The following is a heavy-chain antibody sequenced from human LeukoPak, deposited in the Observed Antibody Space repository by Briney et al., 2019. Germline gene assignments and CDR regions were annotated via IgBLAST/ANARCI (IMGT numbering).Heavy chain of an antibody. V-gene: IGHV1-69*06. CDR1: GGTFSSYA. CDR3: AGVAAAGTGWFDP. Sequence: SVKVSCKASGGTFSSYAISWVRQAPGQGLEWMGGIIPIFGTANYAQKFQGRVTITADKSTSTAYMELSSLRSEDTAVYYCAGVAAAGTGWFDPWGQGTLVTVSS. J-gene: IGHJ5*02. D-gene: IGHD6-13*01. CDR2: IIPIFGTA.